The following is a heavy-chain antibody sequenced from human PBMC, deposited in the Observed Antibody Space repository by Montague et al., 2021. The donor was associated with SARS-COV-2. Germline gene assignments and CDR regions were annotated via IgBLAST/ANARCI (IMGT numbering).Heavy chain of an antibody. V-gene: IGHV4-39*01. CDR1: GGSISRSTSS. J-gene: IGHJ6*02. CDR2: ISYTGST. CDR3: ARLPLVSSWSRAAGYYYYGMDV. D-gene: IGHD6-13*01. Sequence: SETLSLTCTVSGGSISRSTSSWAWIRQPPGKGLEWIGSISYTGSTYYNPSLKRRVTISVDTSRNQFSLRLSSVTAADTSAYYCARLPLVSSWSRAAGYYYYGMDVWGQGTTVTVSS.